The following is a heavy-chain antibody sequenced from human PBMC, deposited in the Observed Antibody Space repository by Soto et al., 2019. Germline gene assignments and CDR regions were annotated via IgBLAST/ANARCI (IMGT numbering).Heavy chain of an antibody. CDR2: ISGKNGNT. CDR1: GYTFISHG. J-gene: IGHJ6*04. D-gene: IGHD2-2*01. CDR3: ARVSSSIVVVPDYGMDV. V-gene: IGHV1-18*04. Sequence: QVQLVQSGVEVKKPGASVKVSCKASGYTFISHGISWVRQAPGQGLEWMGWISGKNGNTNYAQKLQGRVTLTTDTSTRTAYMELRSLRSDDTAVYYCARVSSSIVVVPDYGMDVWGKGTTVTVSS.